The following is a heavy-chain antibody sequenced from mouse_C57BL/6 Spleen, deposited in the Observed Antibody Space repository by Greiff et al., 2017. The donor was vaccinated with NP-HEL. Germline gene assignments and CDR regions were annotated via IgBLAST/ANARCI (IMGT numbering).Heavy chain of an antibody. D-gene: IGHD3-3*01. J-gene: IGHJ2*01. V-gene: IGHV1-39*01. CDR2: IHPNYGTT. CDR1: GYSFTDYN. CDR3: AIGGQGY. Sequence: VQLQQSGPELVKPGASVKISCKASGYSFTDYNMNWVKQSNGQSLEWIGVIHPNYGTTSYNQNFKGKAKLPVDQSSSTDYRQLNSLTSEYSAVYYCAIGGQGYWGQGTTLTVSS.